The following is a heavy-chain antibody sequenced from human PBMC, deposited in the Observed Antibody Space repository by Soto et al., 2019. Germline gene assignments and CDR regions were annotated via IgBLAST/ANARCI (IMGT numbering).Heavy chain of an antibody. Sequence: QVQLQESGPGLVKPSQTLSLTCTVSGGSISSGGYYWSWIRQHPGKGLEWIGYIYYSGSTYYNPSLTSRVTISGDTSKTQLSLKLSSVTAADTAVYYCARDSANWFDPWGQGTLVTVSS. CDR1: GGSISSGGYY. J-gene: IGHJ5*02. CDR3: ARDSANWFDP. D-gene: IGHD3-10*01. V-gene: IGHV4-31*03. CDR2: IYYSGST.